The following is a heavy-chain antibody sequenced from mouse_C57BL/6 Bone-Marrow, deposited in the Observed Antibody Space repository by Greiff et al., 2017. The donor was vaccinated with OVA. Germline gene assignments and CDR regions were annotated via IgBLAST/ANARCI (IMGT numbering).Heavy chain of an antibody. D-gene: IGHD1-1*01. CDR2: IDPSDSYT. Sequence: QVQLQQPGAELVKPGASVKLSCKASGYTFTSYWMQWVKQRPGQGLEWIGEIDPSDSYTNYNQKFKGKATLTVDTSSSTAYMQLSSLTSEDSAVYYCAKERLPTVVAPCYAMDYWGQGTSVTVSS. V-gene: IGHV1-50*01. J-gene: IGHJ4*01. CDR3: AKERLPTVVAPCYAMDY. CDR1: GYTFTSYW.